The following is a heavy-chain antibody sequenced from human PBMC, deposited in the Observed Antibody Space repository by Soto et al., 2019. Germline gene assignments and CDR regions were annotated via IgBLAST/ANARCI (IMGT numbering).Heavy chain of an antibody. J-gene: IGHJ4*02. D-gene: IGHD7-27*01. V-gene: IGHV4-30-4*01. CDR1: GGSISSAAYC. Sequence: SETLSLTCTVSGGSISSAAYCWSWIRQSPDKGLEWIGHIFDGGTTYSSPSLKGRFTISADTSETQFSLKLNSVSAADTAVYYCARGPSGDKVDYWGQGIQVTVSS. CDR3: ARGPSGDKVDY. CDR2: IFDGGTT.